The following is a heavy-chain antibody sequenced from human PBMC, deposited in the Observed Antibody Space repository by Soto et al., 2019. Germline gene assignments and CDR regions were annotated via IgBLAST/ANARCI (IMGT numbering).Heavy chain of an antibody. Sequence: SETLSLTCTVSGGSISSYYWSWIRQPPGKGLEWIGYIYYSGSTNYNPSLKSRVTISVDTSKNQFSLKLSSVAAADTAVYYCARHVGQWLVQGGVDAFDIWGQGTMVTVSS. D-gene: IGHD6-19*01. CDR1: GGSISSYY. V-gene: IGHV4-59*08. CDR3: ARHVGQWLVQGGVDAFDI. CDR2: IYYSGST. J-gene: IGHJ3*02.